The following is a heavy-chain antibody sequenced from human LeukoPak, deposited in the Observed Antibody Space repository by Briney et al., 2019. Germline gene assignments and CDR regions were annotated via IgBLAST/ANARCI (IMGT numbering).Heavy chain of an antibody. J-gene: IGHJ3*02. V-gene: IGHV3-66*01. CDR1: GFTFSSYG. CDR2: IYSGGFT. Sequence: GGSLRLSCAASGFTFSSYGMNWVRQAPGKGLEWVSVIYSGGFTYYADSVKGGFTISRDNSKNTLFLQMNSLRAEDTAVYYCARDRPGDAFDIWGQGTMVTVSS. CDR3: ARDRPGDAFDI.